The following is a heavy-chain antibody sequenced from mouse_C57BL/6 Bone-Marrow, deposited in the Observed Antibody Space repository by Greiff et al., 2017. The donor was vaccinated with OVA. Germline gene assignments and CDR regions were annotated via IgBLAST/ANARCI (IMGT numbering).Heavy chain of an antibody. CDR1: GYTFTSYW. V-gene: IGHV1-69*01. CDR2: IDPSDSYP. D-gene: IGHD1-1*01. Sequence: VQLQQPGAELVMPGASVKLSCKASGYTFTSYWMHWVKQRPGQGLEWIGEIDPSDSYPNYNQKFKGKSTLTVDKSSSTAYMQLSSLTSEDSAVYYCARSHYYGSRFDYWGQGTTLTVSS. CDR3: ARSHYYGSRFDY. J-gene: IGHJ2*01.